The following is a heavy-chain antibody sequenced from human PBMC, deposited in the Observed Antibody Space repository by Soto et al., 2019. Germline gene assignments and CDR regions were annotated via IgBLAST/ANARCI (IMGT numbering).Heavy chain of an antibody. Sequence: EVQLLESGGGLVQPGGSLRLSCAASGFTFSSYAMSWVRQDPGKGLEWVSAISGSGGSTYYADSVKGRFTISRDNSKNTLYLQMNSLRAEDTAVYYCAKEAHDSSGYYPYYYYGMDVWGQGTTVTVSS. CDR2: ISGSGGST. V-gene: IGHV3-23*01. CDR1: GFTFSSYA. CDR3: AKEAHDSSGYYPYYYYGMDV. D-gene: IGHD3-22*01. J-gene: IGHJ6*02.